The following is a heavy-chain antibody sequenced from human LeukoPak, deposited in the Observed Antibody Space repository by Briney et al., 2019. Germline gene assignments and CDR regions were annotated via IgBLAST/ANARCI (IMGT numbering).Heavy chain of an antibody. CDR1: GFTFSSYA. V-gene: IGHV3-21*01. Sequence: PGGSLRLSCAASGFTFSSYAMHWVRQAPGKGLEWVSSISSSSSYIYYADSVKGRFTISRDNAKNSLYLQMNSLRAEDTAVYYCARDFRGVIVGTLDYWGQGTLVTVSS. CDR2: ISSSSSYI. J-gene: IGHJ4*02. D-gene: IGHD3-10*01. CDR3: ARDFRGVIVGTLDY.